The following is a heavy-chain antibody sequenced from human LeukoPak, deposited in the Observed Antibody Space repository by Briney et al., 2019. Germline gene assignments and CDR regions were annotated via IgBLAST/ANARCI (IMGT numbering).Heavy chain of an antibody. CDR2: INHSGST. CDR1: GGSISSYF. D-gene: IGHD6-13*01. J-gene: IGHJ5*02. Sequence: SETLSLTCTVSGGSISSYFWSWIRQPPGKGLEWIGEINHSGSTNYNPSLKSRVTISVDTSKNQFSLKLSSVTAADTAVYYCARLGSSSWLRDWFDPWGQGTLVTVSS. CDR3: ARLGSSSWLRDWFDP. V-gene: IGHV4-34*01.